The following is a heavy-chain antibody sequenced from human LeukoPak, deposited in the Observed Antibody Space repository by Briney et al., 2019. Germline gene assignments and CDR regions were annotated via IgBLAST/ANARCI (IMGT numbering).Heavy chain of an antibody. Sequence: GGSLRLSCAASGFTFSSYSMNWVRRAPGKGLEWVSSISTSSSYIYYADSVKGRFTISRDNSKNTLYLQMNSLRAEDTAVYYCARGYSHFDYWGQGTLVTVSS. V-gene: IGHV3-21*01. CDR1: GFTFSSYS. J-gene: IGHJ4*02. CDR2: ISTSSSYI. CDR3: ARGYSHFDY. D-gene: IGHD3-16*02.